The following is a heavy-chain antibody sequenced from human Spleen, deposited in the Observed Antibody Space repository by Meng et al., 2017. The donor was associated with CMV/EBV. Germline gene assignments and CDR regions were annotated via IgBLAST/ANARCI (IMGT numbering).Heavy chain of an antibody. CDR2: IWYDGSNK. Sequence: FTFSSYGMHWVRQAPGKGLEWVAVIWYDGSNKYYADSVKGRFTISRDNSKNTLYLQMNSLRAEDTAVYYCAKDPYYYDSSGYYFDYWGQGTLVTVSS. CDR1: FTFSSYG. D-gene: IGHD3-22*01. V-gene: IGHV3-33*06. J-gene: IGHJ4*02. CDR3: AKDPYYYDSSGYYFDY.